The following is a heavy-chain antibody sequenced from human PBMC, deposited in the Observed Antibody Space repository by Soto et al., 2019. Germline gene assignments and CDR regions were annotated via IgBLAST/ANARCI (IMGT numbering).Heavy chain of an antibody. CDR3: ARGPPSDRIAVAAPRRRPNWFDP. J-gene: IGHJ5*02. D-gene: IGHD6-19*01. V-gene: IGHV3-48*01. Sequence: PGGSLRLSCAASGFTFSSYSMNWVRQAPGKGLEWVSYISSSSSTIYYADSVKGRFTISRDNAKNSLYLQMNSLRAEDTAVYYCARGPPSDRIAVAAPRRRPNWFDPWGQGTLVTVSS. CDR2: ISSSSSTI. CDR1: GFTFSSYS.